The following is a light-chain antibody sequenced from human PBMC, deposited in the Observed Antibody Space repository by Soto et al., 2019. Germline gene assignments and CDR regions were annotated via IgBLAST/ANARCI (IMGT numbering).Light chain of an antibody. V-gene: IGKV1-12*02. CDR1: QHISSW. Sequence: DIQMTQSPSSVSASVGDRVTFTCRASQHISSWLAWYQQKPGKAPKLLIAAASILQSGVPSRFSGSGYGTDFTLTSSSLQPEDFATYFCQQANTFPFTFGPGTSLEIK. J-gene: IGKJ3*01. CDR2: AAS. CDR3: QQANTFPFT.